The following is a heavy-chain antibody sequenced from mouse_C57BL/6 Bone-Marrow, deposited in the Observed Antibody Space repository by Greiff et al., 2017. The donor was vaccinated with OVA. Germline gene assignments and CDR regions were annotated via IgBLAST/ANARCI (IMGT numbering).Heavy chain of an antibody. V-gene: IGHV5-16*01. Sequence: EVNVVESEGGLVQPGSSMKLSCTASGFTFSDYYMAWVRQVPEKGLEWVANINYDGSSTYYMDSLKSRFIISRDNARNILYLQMSSLKSEDTATYYCAREGSYDYDEGNWYFDVWGTGTTLTVSS. J-gene: IGHJ1*03. CDR2: INYDGSST. D-gene: IGHD2-4*01. CDR3: AREGSYDYDEGNWYFDV. CDR1: GFTFSDYY.